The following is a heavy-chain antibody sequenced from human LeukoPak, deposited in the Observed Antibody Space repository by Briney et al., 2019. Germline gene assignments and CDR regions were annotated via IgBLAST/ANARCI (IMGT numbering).Heavy chain of an antibody. V-gene: IGHV1-2*02. CDR1: GYTLTRYY. Sequence: ASVKVSCKASGYTLTRYYMHWVRQAPGQGLNWMEWINPNSGGTNYAHKLQGRVTMTRDTSISTAYMELSRLRSDDTAVYYCARDTTYYYDSSGYPYDAFDIWGQGTMVTVSS. D-gene: IGHD3-22*01. CDR3: ARDTTYYYDSSGYPYDAFDI. J-gene: IGHJ3*02. CDR2: INPNSGGT.